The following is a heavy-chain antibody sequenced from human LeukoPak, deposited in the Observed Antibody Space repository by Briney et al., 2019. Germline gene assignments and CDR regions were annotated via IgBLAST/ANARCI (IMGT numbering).Heavy chain of an antibody. CDR2: ISDIGSI. Sequence: SETLSLTCTASGGSISSYYWSWIRQPPGKGLEWIAYISDIGSINYNPSLKSRVTISVDTSKNQFSLKLSSVTAADTAVYYCAREGYCSGGSCDYGMDVWGQGTTVTVSS. J-gene: IGHJ6*02. CDR3: AREGYCSGGSCDYGMDV. D-gene: IGHD2-15*01. V-gene: IGHV4-59*12. CDR1: GGSISSYY.